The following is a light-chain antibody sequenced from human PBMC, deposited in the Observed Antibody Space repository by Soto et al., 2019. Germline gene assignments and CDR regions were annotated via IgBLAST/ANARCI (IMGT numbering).Light chain of an antibody. CDR3: QQYNDWSET. CDR1: QSTSSN. Sequence: EVVMMQSPATLSVSPGERATLSCRASQSTSSNLAWYQHKPGQGPRLLIHDASTRATGVPARFSGSGSGTEFTLTISGLQSEDFAVYNCQQYNDWSETFGQGTKV. J-gene: IGKJ1*01. CDR2: DAS. V-gene: IGKV3-15*01.